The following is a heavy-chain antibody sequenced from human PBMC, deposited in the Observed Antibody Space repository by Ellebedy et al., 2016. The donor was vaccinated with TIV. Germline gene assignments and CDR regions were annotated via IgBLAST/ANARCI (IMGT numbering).Heavy chain of an antibody. CDR1: GFTFSHHA. V-gene: IGHV3-30*04. D-gene: IGHD1-14*01. Sequence: GGSLRLSCAASGFTFSHHAFYWVRQDPGKGLEWVTIISYDGNNKFYLDAVEGRFSISRDDSKNTLYLQMNSLRPEDTAVDYFSREDLEAGRDLWGQGTTVIVSS. J-gene: IGHJ6*02. CDR2: ISYDGNNK. CDR3: SREDLEAGRDL.